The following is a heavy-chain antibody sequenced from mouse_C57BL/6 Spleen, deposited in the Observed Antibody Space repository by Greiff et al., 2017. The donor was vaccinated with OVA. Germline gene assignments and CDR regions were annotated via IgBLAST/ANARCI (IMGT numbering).Heavy chain of an antibody. J-gene: IGHJ4*01. V-gene: IGHV1-69*01. CDR3: ARRGGKLLYYYAMDY. CDR1: GYTFTSYW. Sequence: QVQLQQPGAELVMPGASVKLSCKASGYTFTSYWMHWVKQRPGQGLEWIGEIDPSDSYTNYNQKFKGKSTLTVDKSSSTAYMQLSSLTSEDSAVYDCARRGGKLLYYYAMDYWGQGTSVTVSA. CDR2: IDPSDSYT.